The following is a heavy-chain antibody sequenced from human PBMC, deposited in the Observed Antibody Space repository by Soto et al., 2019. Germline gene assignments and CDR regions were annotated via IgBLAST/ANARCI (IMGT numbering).Heavy chain of an antibody. Sequence: QVQLQESGPGLVKPSQTLSLTCTVSGGSISSGGYYWSWIRQHTVKGLEWIGYIYYSGSTYYNPYLKSRVTISVDPSKNQFSLKLSSVTAADTAVYYCARDAVAGGIDYWGQGTLVTVSS. CDR1: GGSISSGGYY. CDR3: ARDAVAGGIDY. V-gene: IGHV4-31*03. CDR2: IYYSGST. D-gene: IGHD6-19*01. J-gene: IGHJ4*02.